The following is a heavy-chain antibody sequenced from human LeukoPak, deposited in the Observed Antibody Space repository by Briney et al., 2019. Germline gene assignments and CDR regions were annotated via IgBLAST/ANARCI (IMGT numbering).Heavy chain of an antibody. CDR3: AKEYHQKYSYGSGFSDYYYYGMDV. J-gene: IGHJ6*02. CDR2: ISYDGSEK. V-gene: IGHV3-30*18. D-gene: IGHD3-10*01. CDR1: GFSFSSYC. Sequence: GGSLRLSCAASGFSFSSYCMHWVRQAPGKGLEWVADISYDGSEKYYVDSVKGRFTISRDNSKTTLSLQMNSLRAEDTAVYHCAKEYHQKYSYGSGFSDYYYYGMDVWGQGTTVTVSS.